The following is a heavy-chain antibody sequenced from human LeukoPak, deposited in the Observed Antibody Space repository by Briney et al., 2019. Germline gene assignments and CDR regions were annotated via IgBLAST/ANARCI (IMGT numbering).Heavy chain of an antibody. CDR1: GGSISNGDYY. CDR3: ARAFDSSGYYYYYYFDY. D-gene: IGHD3-22*01. CDR2: IYYTGST. V-gene: IGHV4-31*01. Sequence: TLSLTCTVSGGSISNGDYYWSWIRQHPGKGLGWIGYIYYTGSTYYNPSHKSPVTISLDTSKNQFSLKLSSVTAADTAVYYCARAFDSSGYYYYYYFDYWGQGTLVTVSS. J-gene: IGHJ4*02.